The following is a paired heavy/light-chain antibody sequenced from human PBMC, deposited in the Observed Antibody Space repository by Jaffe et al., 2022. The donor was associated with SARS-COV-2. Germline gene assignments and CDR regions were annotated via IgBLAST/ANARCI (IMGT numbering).Heavy chain of an antibody. J-gene: IGHJ6*02. V-gene: IGHV5-51*01. CDR3: ARNRAVRYSSSQGGYYYYYGMDV. CDR1: GYSFTSYW. Sequence: EVQLVQSGAEVKKPGESLKISCKGSGYSFTSYWIGWVRQMPGKGLEWMGIIYPGDSDTRYSPSFQGQVTISADKSISTAYLQWSSLKASDTAMYYCARNRAVRYSSSQGGYYYYYGMDVWGQGTTVTVSS. CDR2: IYPGDSDT. D-gene: IGHD6-13*01.
Light chain of an antibody. V-gene: IGLV2-14*01. CDR1: SSDVGGYNY. Sequence: QSALTQPASVSGSPGQSITISCTGTSSDVGGYNYVSWYQQHPGKAPKLMIYEVSNRPSGVSNRFSGSKSGNTASLTISGLQAEDEADYYCSSYTSSSTLGGVFGGGTKLTVL. J-gene: IGLJ2*01. CDR2: EVS. CDR3: SSYTSSSTLGGV.